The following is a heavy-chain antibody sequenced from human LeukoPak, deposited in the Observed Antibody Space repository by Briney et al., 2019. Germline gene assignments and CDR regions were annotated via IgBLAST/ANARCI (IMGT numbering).Heavy chain of an antibody. CDR1: RFTFSTYG. V-gene: IGHV3-30*02. CDR2: IQYDGSNQ. J-gene: IGHJ6*03. D-gene: IGHD2-8*01. Sequence: GGSLRLSCAASRFTFSTYGMHWVRQAPGKGLEWVAYIQYDGSNQQYADSVKGRFSISRDSSKNILYLQMNGLRAEDTAVYYCAKDRCSNGIGCYFYYMDVWGKGTTVTISS. CDR3: AKDRCSNGIGCYFYYMDV.